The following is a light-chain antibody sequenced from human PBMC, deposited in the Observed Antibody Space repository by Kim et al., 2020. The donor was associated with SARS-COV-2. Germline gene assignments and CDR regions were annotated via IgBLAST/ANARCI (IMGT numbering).Light chain of an antibody. CDR1: QSISSH. CDR2: AAS. CDR3: QQSYITPLT. Sequence: ASVADRVTITCRTTQSISSHLNWYQQKPGRAPKLLISAASTLQGGVPSRFSGSGSETDFTLTISSLQPEDFATYFCQQSYITPLTFGPGTKVDIK. J-gene: IGKJ3*01. V-gene: IGKV1-39*01.